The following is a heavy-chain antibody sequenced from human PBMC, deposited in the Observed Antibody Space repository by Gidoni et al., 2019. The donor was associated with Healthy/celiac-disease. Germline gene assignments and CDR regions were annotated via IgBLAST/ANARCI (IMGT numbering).Heavy chain of an antibody. CDR1: GCTFSSYS. CDR2: ISSSSSYI. J-gene: IGHJ3*02. D-gene: IGHD3-3*01. CDR3: AGGSFLNAFDI. V-gene: IGHV3-21*01. Sequence: EVQLVESGGGLVKPGGSLRLYCDAYGCTFSSYSMNWVRQAPGKGLEWVSSISSSSSYIYYAASVKGRFTISRDNAKNSLYLQMNSLRAEDTAVYYCAGGSFLNAFDIWGQGTMVTVSS.